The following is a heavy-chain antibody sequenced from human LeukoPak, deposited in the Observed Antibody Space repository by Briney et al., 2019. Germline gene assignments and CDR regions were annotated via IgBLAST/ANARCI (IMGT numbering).Heavy chain of an antibody. CDR2: INHSGST. Sequence: PSETLSLTCAVYGGSFSGYYWSWIRQPPGKGLEWIGEINHSGSTNYNPSLKSRVTISVDTSKNQFSLKLSSVTAADTAVYYCASSFYYDSSGRYNWFDPWGQGTLVTVSS. CDR1: GGSFSGYY. V-gene: IGHV4-34*01. J-gene: IGHJ5*02. CDR3: ASSFYYDSSGRYNWFDP. D-gene: IGHD3-22*01.